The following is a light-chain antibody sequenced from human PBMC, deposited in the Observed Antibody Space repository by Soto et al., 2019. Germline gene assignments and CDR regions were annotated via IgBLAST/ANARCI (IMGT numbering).Light chain of an antibody. J-gene: IGLJ2*01. CDR3: SSYTSSNTFVV. V-gene: IGLV2-14*01. CDR2: DVS. Sequence: QSALTQPASVSGSPGQSITISCTGTSSDVGGYNYVSWYQQHPGKAPKLIIFDVSNRPSGVSNRFSGSKSGNTASLTISGLQAEDEADYDCSSYTSSNTFVVFGGGTKLTVL. CDR1: SSDVGGYNY.